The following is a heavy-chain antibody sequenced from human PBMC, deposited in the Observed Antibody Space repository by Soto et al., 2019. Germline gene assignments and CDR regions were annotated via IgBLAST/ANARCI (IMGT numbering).Heavy chain of an antibody. Sequence: QVQLVQSGAEVQKPGSSVKVSCKASGGTFSSYAISWVRQAPGQGLEWMGGIIPIFGTANYAQKFQGRVTITADESTSTAYMELSSLRSEDTAVYYCARDCPFITGTTPYYYGMDVWGQGTTVTVSS. CDR3: ARDCPFITGTTPYYYGMDV. CDR1: GGTFSSYA. D-gene: IGHD1-7*01. J-gene: IGHJ6*02. CDR2: IIPIFGTA. V-gene: IGHV1-69*01.